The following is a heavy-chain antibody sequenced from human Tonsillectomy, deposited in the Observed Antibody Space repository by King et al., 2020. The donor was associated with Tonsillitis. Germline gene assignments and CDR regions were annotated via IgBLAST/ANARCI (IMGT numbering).Heavy chain of an antibody. D-gene: IGHD5-18*01. CDR1: GGSISNSSYY. CDR2: IYYSGST. V-gene: IGHV4-39*01. J-gene: IGHJ5*02. CDR3: AKQAGDTAMPKRWFAP. Sequence: LQLQESGPGLVKPSETLSLTCTVSGGSISNSSYYWGWIRQPPGKGLEWIGTIYYSGSTYYNPSLKSRVTISVHTSKNQFSLKLSSVTAADTAVYYCAKQAGDTAMPKRWFAPWRQGTLVTVSS.